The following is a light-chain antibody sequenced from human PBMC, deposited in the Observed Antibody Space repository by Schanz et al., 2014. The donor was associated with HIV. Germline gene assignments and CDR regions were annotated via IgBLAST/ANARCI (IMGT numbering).Light chain of an antibody. CDR3: QQYDTYRA. J-gene: IGKJ1*01. Sequence: DLPVTQSPSTLSASVGGRVSITCRTSQSISSWMAWYQQKPGKAPKLLIYKASKLQSGVSSRFSGSGSGTEFTLTISSLQPDDFATYYCQQYDTYRAFGQGTKVEIK. V-gene: IGKV1-5*03. CDR2: KAS. CDR1: QSISSW.